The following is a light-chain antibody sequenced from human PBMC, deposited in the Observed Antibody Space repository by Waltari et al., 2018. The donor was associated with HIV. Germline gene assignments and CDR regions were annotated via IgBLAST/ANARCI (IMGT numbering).Light chain of an antibody. CDR2: GKN. CDR1: SLRNYY. J-gene: IGLJ3*02. CDR3: NSWDTNPEGVV. Sequence: SELTQDPAVSLAFGQTVRITCQVDSLRNYYATWYQQKPGQAPVLVIYGKNNRPSGIPDRFSXSSSGNTASLTITATQADDEADYYCNSWDTNPEGVVFGGGTKLTVL. V-gene: IGLV3-19*01.